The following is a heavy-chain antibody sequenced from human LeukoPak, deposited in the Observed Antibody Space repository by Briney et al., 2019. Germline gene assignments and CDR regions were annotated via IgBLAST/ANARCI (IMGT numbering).Heavy chain of an antibody. CDR2: INTNTGNP. J-gene: IGHJ4*02. CDR3: ARVSGGGPLRYFDWLGFDY. CDR1: GYTFTSYA. V-gene: IGHV7-4-1*02. Sequence: ASVKVSCKASGYTFTSYAMNWVGQAPGQGLEWMGWINTNTGNPTYAQGFTGRFVFSLDTSVSTAYLQISSLKAEDTAVYYCARVSGGGPLRYFDWLGFDYWGQGTLVTVSS. D-gene: IGHD3-9*01.